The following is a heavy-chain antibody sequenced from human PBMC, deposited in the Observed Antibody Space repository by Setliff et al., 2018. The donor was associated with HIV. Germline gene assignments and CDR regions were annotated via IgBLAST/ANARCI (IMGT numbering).Heavy chain of an antibody. V-gene: IGHV4-61*09. CDR1: GGSISSGSYY. CDR2: IYTSGST. Sequence: PSETLSLTCTVSGGSISSGSYYWSWIRQPAGKGLEWIGHIYTSGSTNYNPSLKSRVTISVDRFRNQFSLQLRSVTAADTAVYYCARGPSGTYYREFDFWGQGTLVTVSS. J-gene: IGHJ4*02. D-gene: IGHD1-26*01. CDR3: ARGPSGTYYREFDF.